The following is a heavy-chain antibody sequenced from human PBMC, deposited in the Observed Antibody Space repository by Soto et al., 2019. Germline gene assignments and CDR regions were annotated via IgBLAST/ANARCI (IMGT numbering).Heavy chain of an antibody. Sequence: ASVKVSCKASGYTFTTHGISWVRQAPGQGLEWMGWISPYSGKTTYAQKVQGRATMTTDTSTSTAYMELRGLRSDDTAVYYCARVDDYVWGSFRPWGQGTQVTVSS. CDR1: GYTFTTHG. CDR3: ARVDDYVWGSFRP. V-gene: IGHV1-18*04. CDR2: ISPYSGKT. D-gene: IGHD3-16*02. J-gene: IGHJ4*02.